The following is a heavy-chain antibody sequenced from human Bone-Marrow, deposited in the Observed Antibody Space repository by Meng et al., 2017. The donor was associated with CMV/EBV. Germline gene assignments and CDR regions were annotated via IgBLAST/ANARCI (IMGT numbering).Heavy chain of an antibody. CDR1: GGSISSGDYY. V-gene: IGHV4-30-4*08. J-gene: IGHJ6*02. CDR3: ARVLPLYYYYGVDV. Sequence: SETLSLTCTVSGGSISSGDYYWSWIRQPPGKGLEWIGYIYYSGSTYYNPSLKSRVTISVDKSRNQFSLRLSSVTAADTAMYFCARVLPLYYYYGVDVWGQGTTVTVSS. CDR2: IYYSGST.